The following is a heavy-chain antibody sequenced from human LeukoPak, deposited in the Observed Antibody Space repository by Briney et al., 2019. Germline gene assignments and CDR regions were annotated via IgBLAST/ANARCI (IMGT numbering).Heavy chain of an antibody. CDR1: GFTFSDYY. CDR2: ISSSGSTI. CDR3: AKGPGAAPPGY. Sequence: GGSLRLSCATSGFTFSDYYMSWIRQAPGKGLEWVSYISSSGSTIYYADSVKGRFTISRDNSKNTLYLQMNSLRAEDTAVYYCAKGPGAAPPGYWGQGTLVTVSS. D-gene: IGHD6-19*01. J-gene: IGHJ4*02. V-gene: IGHV3-11*01.